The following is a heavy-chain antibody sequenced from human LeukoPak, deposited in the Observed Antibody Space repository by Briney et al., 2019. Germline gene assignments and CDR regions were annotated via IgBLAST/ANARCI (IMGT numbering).Heavy chain of an antibody. J-gene: IGHJ4*02. D-gene: IGHD3-10*01. CDR3: ARARGPYGSGSYQYFDY. Sequence: PSETLSLTCAVYGGSFSGYYWSWIRQPPGKGLEWIGEINHRGSTNYNPSLKSRVTISVDTSKNQFSLKLSSVTAADTAVYYCARARGPYGSGSYQYFDYWGQGTLVTVSS. CDR1: GGSFSGYY. CDR2: INHRGST. V-gene: IGHV4-34*01.